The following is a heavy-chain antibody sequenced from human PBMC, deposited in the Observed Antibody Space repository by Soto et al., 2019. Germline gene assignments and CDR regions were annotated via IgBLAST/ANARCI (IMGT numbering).Heavy chain of an antibody. Sequence: ASVKVSCKASGYTFTSYGISWVRQAPGQGLEWMGWISAYNGNTNYAQELQGRVTMTTDTSTSTAYMELRSLRSDDTAVYYCARVIAIFGVVIIRAAFDIWGQGTMVTVSS. J-gene: IGHJ3*02. D-gene: IGHD3-3*01. CDR1: GYTFTSYG. CDR3: ARVIAIFGVVIIRAAFDI. V-gene: IGHV1-18*01. CDR2: ISAYNGNT.